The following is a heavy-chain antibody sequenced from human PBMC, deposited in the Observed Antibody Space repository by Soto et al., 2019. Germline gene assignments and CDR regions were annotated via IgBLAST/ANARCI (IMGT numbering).Heavy chain of an antibody. CDR2: INHSGST. J-gene: IGHJ6*03. CDR1: GGSFSGYY. Sequence: SETLSLTCAVYGGSFSGYYWSWIRQPPGKGLEWIGEINHSGSTNYNPSLKSRVTISVDTSKNQFSLKLSSVTAADTAVYYCARGPGEYYDFWSGYKTPDYYYYYYMDVWGKGTTVTVSS. CDR3: ARGPGEYYDFWSGYKTPDYYYYYYMDV. V-gene: IGHV4-34*01. D-gene: IGHD3-3*01.